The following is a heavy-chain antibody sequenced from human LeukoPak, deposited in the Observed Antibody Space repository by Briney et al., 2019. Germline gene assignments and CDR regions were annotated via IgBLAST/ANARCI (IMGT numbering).Heavy chain of an antibody. CDR3: ARETSVGTRGGLWGSYRLKWFDP. V-gene: IGHV3-7*01. CDR1: GLIFSDYW. J-gene: IGHJ5*02. CDR2: INQDGSKE. D-gene: IGHD3-16*02. Sequence: GESLRLSCAASGLIFSDYWMNWVRQAPGKGLEWVANINQDGSKEHCLDSVKGRFTISRDNAKNSLYLQMNSLRAEDTAVYYCARETSVGTRGGLWGSYRLKWFDPWGQGTPVTVSS.